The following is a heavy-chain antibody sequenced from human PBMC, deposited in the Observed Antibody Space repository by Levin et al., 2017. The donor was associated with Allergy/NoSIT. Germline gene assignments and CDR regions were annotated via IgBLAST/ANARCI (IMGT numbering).Heavy chain of an antibody. CDR3: ARGGSTSDRHSLWTYGNYYYYGMDV. D-gene: IGHD1-7*01. CDR2: INNDGRST. CDR1: GFTFSSYW. Sequence: AGGSLRLSCAASGFTFSSYWMHWVRQAPGKGLVWVSRINNDGRSTNYADSVKGRFTISRDNAKNTLYLQMNSLRAEDAAVYYCARGGSTSDRHSLWTYGNYYYYGMDVWGQGTTVTVSS. V-gene: IGHV3-74*01. J-gene: IGHJ6*02.